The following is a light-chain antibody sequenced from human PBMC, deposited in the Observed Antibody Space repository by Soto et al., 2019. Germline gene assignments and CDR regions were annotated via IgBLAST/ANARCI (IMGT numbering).Light chain of an antibody. V-gene: IGKV1-27*01. CDR1: QGIRNF. CDR2: AAS. Sequence: DILMTQSPTSLSASVGDGVTITCRASQGIRNFVAWYQQKPGKAPKLLIYAASTLQSGVPSRFSGSGSGTDFTLTINSLQPEDVATYSCQKYSSVPVFGPGTKVEIK. CDR3: QKYSSVPV. J-gene: IGKJ3*01.